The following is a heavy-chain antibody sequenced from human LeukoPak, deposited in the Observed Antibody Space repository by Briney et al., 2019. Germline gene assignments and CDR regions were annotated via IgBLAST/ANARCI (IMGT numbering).Heavy chain of an antibody. V-gene: IGHV4-34*01. CDR3: ARVERSSSARKVWFDP. Sequence: SETLSLTCAVYGGSFSGYYWSWIRQPPGKGLEWIGEINHSGSTNYNPSLKSRVTISVDTSKNQFSLKLSSVTAADTAVYYCARVERSSSARKVWFDPWGQGTLVTVSS. D-gene: IGHD6-6*01. CDR1: GGSFSGYY. J-gene: IGHJ5*02. CDR2: INHSGST.